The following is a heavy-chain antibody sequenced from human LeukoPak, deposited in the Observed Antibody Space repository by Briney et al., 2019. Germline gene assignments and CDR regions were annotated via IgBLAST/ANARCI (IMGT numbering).Heavy chain of an antibody. J-gene: IGHJ4*02. D-gene: IGHD3-22*01. CDR2: ISYDGSSK. CDR3: AKEDYDSSGYYYYRFDY. CDR1: GFTFSSYG. Sequence: GRSLRLSCAASGFTFSSYGMHWVRQAPGKGLEWVAVISYDGSSKYYADSVKGRFTISRDNSKNTPYLQMNSLRAEDTAVYYCAKEDYDSSGYYYYRFDYWGQGTLVTVSS. V-gene: IGHV3-30*18.